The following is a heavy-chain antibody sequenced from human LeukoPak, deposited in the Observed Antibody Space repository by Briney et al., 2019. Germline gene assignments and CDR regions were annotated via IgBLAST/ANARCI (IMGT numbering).Heavy chain of an antibody. V-gene: IGHV1-69*05. D-gene: IGHD2-2*01. CDR3: ATSGLIVVVPVFDY. CDR2: IIPIFGTA. J-gene: IGHJ4*02. Sequence: GASVKVSCKASGGTFSSYAISWVRQAPGQGLEWMGGIIPIFGTANYAQKFQGRVTITTDESTSTAYMELSSLRSEDTAVYYCATSGLIVVVPVFDYWGQGTLVTVSS. CDR1: GGTFSSYA.